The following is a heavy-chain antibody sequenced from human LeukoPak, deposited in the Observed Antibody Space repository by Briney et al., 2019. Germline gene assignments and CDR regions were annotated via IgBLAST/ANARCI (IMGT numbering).Heavy chain of an antibody. Sequence: GGSLRLSCATSGFTFSSYAISWVRQAPGKGLEWVSAISASGGSTYYADSVKGRFTISRDNSKNTLYLQMNSLRAEDTAVYYCARDLRDGYNWWFDPWGQGTLVTVSS. J-gene: IGHJ5*02. D-gene: IGHD5-24*01. CDR3: ARDLRDGYNWWFDP. V-gene: IGHV3-23*01. CDR1: GFTFSSYA. CDR2: ISASGGST.